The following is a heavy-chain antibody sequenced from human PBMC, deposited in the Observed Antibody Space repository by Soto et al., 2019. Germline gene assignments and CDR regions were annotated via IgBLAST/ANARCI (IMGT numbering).Heavy chain of an antibody. D-gene: IGHD2-21*02. CDR2: INHSGST. V-gene: IGHV4-34*01. CDR3: ATDFYCCGDCTQVDRGKWFDP. CDR1: GGSFSGYY. Sequence: PSETLSLTCAVYGGSFSGYYWSWIRPPPGKGLEWIGEINHSGSTNYNPSLKSRVTISVDTSKNQFSLKLSSVTAADTAVYYCATDFYCCGDCTQVDRGKWFDPWGQGTLVTVSS. J-gene: IGHJ5*02.